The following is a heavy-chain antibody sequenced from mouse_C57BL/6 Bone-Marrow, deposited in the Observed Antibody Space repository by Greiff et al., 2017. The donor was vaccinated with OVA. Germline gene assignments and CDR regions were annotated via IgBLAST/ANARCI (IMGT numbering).Heavy chain of an antibody. CDR3: ARHGDYGSFFDY. J-gene: IGHJ2*01. Sequence: EVQVVESGGDLVKPGGSLKLSCAASGFTFSSYGMSWVRQTPDKRLEWVATISSGGSYTNYPDSVKGRFTISRDNAKNTLYLQMSSLKSEDTAMXYCARHGDYGSFFDYWGQGTALTVSS. CDR1: GFTFSSYG. CDR2: ISSGGSYT. D-gene: IGHD1-1*01. V-gene: IGHV5-6*01.